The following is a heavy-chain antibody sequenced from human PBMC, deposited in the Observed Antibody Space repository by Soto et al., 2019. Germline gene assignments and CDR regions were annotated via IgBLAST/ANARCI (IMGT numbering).Heavy chain of an antibody. CDR2: ISAYNGNT. J-gene: IGHJ6*02. Sequence: QVQLVQSGAEVKKPGASVKVSCKASGYTFTSYGISWVRQAPGQGLEWMGWISAYNGNTNHAQKLQGRVTMTTDTSTSTAYMELRSLRSDDTAVYYCATLIGLLWFGEFAGGMDVWGQGTTVTVSS. V-gene: IGHV1-18*01. CDR3: ATLIGLLWFGEFAGGMDV. CDR1: GYTFTSYG. D-gene: IGHD3-10*01.